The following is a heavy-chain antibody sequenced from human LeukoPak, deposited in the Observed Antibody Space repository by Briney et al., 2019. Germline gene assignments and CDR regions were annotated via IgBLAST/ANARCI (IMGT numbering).Heavy chain of an antibody. CDR1: GGTFSSYA. CDR2: IIPIFGTA. D-gene: IGHD3-16*01. CDR3: ARADYDYVWGSYGYNWFDP. J-gene: IGHJ5*02. V-gene: IGHV1-69*13. Sequence: SVKVSCKASGGTFSSYAISWVRQAPGQGLEWMGGIIPIFGTANYAQKFQGRVTITADESTSTAYMELSSLRSEDTAVYYCARADYDYVWGSYGYNWFDPWGQGTLVTVSS.